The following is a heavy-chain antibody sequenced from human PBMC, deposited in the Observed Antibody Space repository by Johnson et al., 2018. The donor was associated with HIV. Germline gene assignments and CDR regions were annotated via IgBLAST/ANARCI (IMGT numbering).Heavy chain of an antibody. CDR2: IYSGGST. CDR1: GFTVSSNY. J-gene: IGHJ3*02. V-gene: IGHV3-53*01. Sequence: VQLVESGGGLIQPGGSLRLSCAASGFTVSSNYMSWVRQAPGKGLEWVSVIYSGGSTYYADSVKGRFTISRDNSKDTLFLQLDSLRPEDTAVYYCANLLFLQWLAPDDGFDIWGQGTMVTVSS. D-gene: IGHD3-3*01. CDR3: ANLLFLQWLAPDDGFDI.